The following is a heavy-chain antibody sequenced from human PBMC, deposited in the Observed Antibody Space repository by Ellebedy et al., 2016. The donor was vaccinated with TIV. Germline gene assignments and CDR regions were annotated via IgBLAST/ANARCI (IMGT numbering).Heavy chain of an antibody. Sequence: ASVKVSXKASSYTFTSYGISWVRRAPGQGLEWMGWIRGYNGDTKYAQKFQGRVTMTTDTSTSTAYMELRSLRPDDTAVYYCARDPGDSVQIPVALGLDYWGQGSLVTVSS. CDR1: SYTFTSYG. J-gene: IGHJ4*02. CDR3: ARDPGDSVQIPVALGLDY. V-gene: IGHV1-18*01. CDR2: IRGYNGDT. D-gene: IGHD2-2*01.